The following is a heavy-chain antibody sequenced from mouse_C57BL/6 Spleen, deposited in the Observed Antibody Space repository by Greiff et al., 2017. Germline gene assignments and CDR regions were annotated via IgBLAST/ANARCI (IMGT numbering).Heavy chain of an antibody. CDR1: GYTFTDYE. CDR2: IDPETGGT. J-gene: IGHJ3*01. D-gene: IGHD2-3*01. CDR3: TRDGYPWFAY. V-gene: IGHV1-15*01. Sequence: QVQLQQSGAELVRPGASVTLSCKASGYTFTDYEMHWVKQTPVHGLEWIGAIDPETGGTAYNQKFKGKAILTADKSSSTAYMELRSLTSVDSAVYYCTRDGYPWFAYWGQGTLVTVSA.